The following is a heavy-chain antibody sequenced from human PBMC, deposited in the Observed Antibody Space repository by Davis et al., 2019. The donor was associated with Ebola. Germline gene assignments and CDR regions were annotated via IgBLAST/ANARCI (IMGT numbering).Heavy chain of an antibody. D-gene: IGHD3-3*01. J-gene: IGHJ5*02. CDR1: GYTFTSYA. V-gene: IGHV1-3*01. CDR2: INAGNGNT. CDR3: ARDLFGVVTNWFDP. Sequence: ASVKVSCKASGYTFTSYAMHWVRQAPGQRLEWMGWINAGNGNTKYSQKFQGRVTITRDTSASTAYMELSSLRSEDTAVYYCARDLFGVVTNWFDPWGQGTLVTVSS.